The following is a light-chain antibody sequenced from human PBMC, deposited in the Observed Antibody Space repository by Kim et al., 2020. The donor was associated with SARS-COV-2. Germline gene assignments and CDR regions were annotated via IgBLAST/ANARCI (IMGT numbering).Light chain of an antibody. J-gene: IGLJ2*01. Sequence: ELTQPPSASGTPGQRVTISCSGSSSNIGSNYVYWYQQVPGTAPKLLIYRNNQRPSGVPDRFSGSKSGTSASLAISGLRSEDEADYYCAAWDDSLSVLFGGGTQLTVL. V-gene: IGLV1-47*01. CDR3: AAWDDSLSVL. CDR2: RNN. CDR1: SSNIGSNY.